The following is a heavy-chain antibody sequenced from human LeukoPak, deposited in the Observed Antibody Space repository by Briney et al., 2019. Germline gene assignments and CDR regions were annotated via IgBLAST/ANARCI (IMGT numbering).Heavy chain of an antibody. D-gene: IGHD2-2*01. CDR2: INPNSGGT. CDR3: ARLDYYAPPRNAFDI. Sequence: ASVKVSCKASLYTFTGYYMHWVRQAPGQGLGWMGWINPNSGGTNYAQTVQGRVTMTRDTSISTAYMELSRLRSDDTAVYYCARLDYYAPPRNAFDIWGKGTMVTVSS. V-gene: IGHV1-2*02. J-gene: IGHJ3*02. CDR1: LYTFTGYY.